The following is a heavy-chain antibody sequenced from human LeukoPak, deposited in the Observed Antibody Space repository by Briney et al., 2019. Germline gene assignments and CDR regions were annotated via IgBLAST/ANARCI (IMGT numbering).Heavy chain of an antibody. J-gene: IGHJ4*02. V-gene: IGHV1-18*01. CDR1: GYILTSYD. Sequence: ASVKVSCKASGYILTSYDISWVRQAPGQGLEWMGWIGPHNGNTNYAQKLQGRVTMTTDTSTSTAYMELRSLTSDDTAVYYCARGSSSSWYVWGQGTLVTVSS. CDR3: ARGSSSSWYV. D-gene: IGHD6-13*01. CDR2: IGPHNGNT.